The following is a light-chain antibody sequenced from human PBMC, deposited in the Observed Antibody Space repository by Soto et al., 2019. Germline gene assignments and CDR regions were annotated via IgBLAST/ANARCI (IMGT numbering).Light chain of an antibody. Sequence: QPVLTQSPSASASLGASVKLTCTLSSGHNSYAIAWHQQQPEKGPRYLMKLNSDCSHSSGDGIPHRFSGSSSGAERYLTISSLQSEDEADYYCQTWATDIHVVFGGGTKLTVL. J-gene: IGLJ2*01. CDR3: QTWATDIHVV. CDR2: LNSDCSH. V-gene: IGLV4-69*01. CDR1: SGHNSYA.